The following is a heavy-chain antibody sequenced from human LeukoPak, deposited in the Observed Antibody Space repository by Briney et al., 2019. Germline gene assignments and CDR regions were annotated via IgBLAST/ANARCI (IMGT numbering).Heavy chain of an antibody. CDR1: GGTFSSYA. CDR2: IIPIFGTT. CDR3: ARLYSSGFPFDY. V-gene: IGHV1-69*05. D-gene: IGHD6-19*01. J-gene: IGHJ4*02. Sequence: SVKVSCKASGGTFSSYAISWVRQAPGQGLEWMGRIIPIFGTTNYAQKFQGRVTITTDESTSTAYMELSSLRSEDTAVYYCARLYSSGFPFDYWGQGTLVTVSS.